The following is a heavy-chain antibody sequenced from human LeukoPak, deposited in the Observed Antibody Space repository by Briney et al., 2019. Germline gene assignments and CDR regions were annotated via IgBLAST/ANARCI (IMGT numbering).Heavy chain of an antibody. CDR2: IRYDGSNK. CDR1: GFTFSSYG. J-gene: IGHJ4*02. D-gene: IGHD3-22*01. CDR3: ASSMIVVVALEIDY. V-gene: IGHV3-30*02. Sequence: GGSLRLSCAASGFTFSSYGMHWVRQAPGKGLEWVAFIRYDGSNKYYADSVKGRFTISRDNSKNTLYLQMNSLRAEDTAVYYCASSMIVVVALEIDYWGQGTLVTVSS.